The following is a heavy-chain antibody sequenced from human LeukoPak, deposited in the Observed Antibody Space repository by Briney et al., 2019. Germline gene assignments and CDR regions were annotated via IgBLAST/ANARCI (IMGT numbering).Heavy chain of an antibody. CDR3: ARDGGSGSYSPVEY. CDR2: IYDSGST. CDR1: GGSISDFY. V-gene: IGHV4-59*01. Sequence: PSETLSLTCTVSGGSISDFYWSGIRQPPGKGLEWIGYIYDSGSTNYNPSLKSRVTISVDTSKNQFSLKLSSVTAADTAVYYCARDGGSGSYSPVEYWGQGTLVTVSS. D-gene: IGHD3-10*01. J-gene: IGHJ4*02.